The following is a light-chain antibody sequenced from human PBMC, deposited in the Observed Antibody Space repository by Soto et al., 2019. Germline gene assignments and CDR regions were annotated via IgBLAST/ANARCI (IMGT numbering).Light chain of an antibody. CDR3: QQANSFPLT. Sequence: DIQMPQSPSSVSASVGDRVTITCRASQAIGTWLAWYQQKPGEAPKLLIYAASSLQSGVPPRFSGSGSGTDFTLTISSLHHADFATYYCQQANSFPLTFGGGTKVEIK. CDR2: AAS. J-gene: IGKJ4*01. CDR1: QAIGTW. V-gene: IGKV1-12*01.